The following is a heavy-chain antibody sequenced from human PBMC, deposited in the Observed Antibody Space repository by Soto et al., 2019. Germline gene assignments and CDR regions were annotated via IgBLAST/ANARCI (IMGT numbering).Heavy chain of an antibody. V-gene: IGHV3-23*01. Sequence: EVQLLESGGTLVQPGGSLRLSCVASGFTFSTHTMNWVRQAPGKGLEWVSRLTADSDDTSYADSIKGRFTIFRDNSKNTLYLQMNSLRAEDTAIYYCAKGLDRASLDFWGQGALVTVSS. D-gene: IGHD1-1*01. J-gene: IGHJ4*02. CDR2: LTADSDDT. CDR1: GFTFSTHT. CDR3: AKGLDRASLDF.